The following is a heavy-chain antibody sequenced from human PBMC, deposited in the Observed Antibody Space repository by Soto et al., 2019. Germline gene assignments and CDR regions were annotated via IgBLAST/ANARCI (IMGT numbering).Heavy chain of an antibody. J-gene: IGHJ4*02. CDR1: GGSLSGYY. Sequence: TSETLSLTCAVYGGSLSGYYWSWIRQPPGQGLEWIGDISHSGSANYNPSLKTRVTMSVDTSSNQLSLRLTSVTAADSATYYCARAPGDYPDYWGPGTLVTVSS. D-gene: IGHD4-17*01. CDR2: ISHSGSA. V-gene: IGHV4-34*01. CDR3: ARAPGDYPDY.